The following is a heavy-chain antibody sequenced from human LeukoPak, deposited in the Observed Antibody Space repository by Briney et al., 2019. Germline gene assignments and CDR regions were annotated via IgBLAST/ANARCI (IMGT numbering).Heavy chain of an antibody. J-gene: IGHJ3*02. Sequence: SETLSLTCTVSGGSISSGGYYWSWIRQPPGKGLEWIGYIYHSGSTYYNPSLKSRVTISVDRSKNQFSLKLSSVTAADTAVYYCASPKPTMIVVPQHAFDIWGQGTMVTVSS. CDR2: IYHSGST. CDR3: ASPKPTMIVVPQHAFDI. D-gene: IGHD3-22*01. CDR1: GGSISSGGYY. V-gene: IGHV4-30-2*01.